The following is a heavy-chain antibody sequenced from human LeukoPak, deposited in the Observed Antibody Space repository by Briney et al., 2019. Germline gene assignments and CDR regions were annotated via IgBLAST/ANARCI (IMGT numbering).Heavy chain of an antibody. Sequence: SETLSLTCTVSGGSISSYYWSWIRQPPGKGLEWIGYIYYSGSTNYNPSLKSRVTISVDTSKNQFSLKLSSVTAADTAVYYCVRGGQRETFYYYYMDVWGNGTTVTISS. CDR1: GGSISSYY. J-gene: IGHJ6*03. CDR2: IYYSGST. V-gene: IGHV4-59*01. D-gene: IGHD6-25*01. CDR3: VRGGQRETFYYYYMDV.